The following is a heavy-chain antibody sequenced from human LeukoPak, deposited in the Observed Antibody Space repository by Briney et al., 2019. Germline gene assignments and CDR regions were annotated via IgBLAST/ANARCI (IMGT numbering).Heavy chain of an antibody. CDR1: GYSISSGYY. Sequence: SETLSLTCTVSGYSISSGYYWGWIRQPPGKGLEWIGTIYHSGSTYYNPSLKSRVTISVDTSKNQFSLKLSSVTAADTAVYYCARVMWDIVLVPAAMRGYDEWYYFDYWGQGTLVTVSS. D-gene: IGHD2-2*01. CDR3: ARVMWDIVLVPAAMRGYDEWYYFDY. J-gene: IGHJ4*02. CDR2: IYHSGST. V-gene: IGHV4-38-2*02.